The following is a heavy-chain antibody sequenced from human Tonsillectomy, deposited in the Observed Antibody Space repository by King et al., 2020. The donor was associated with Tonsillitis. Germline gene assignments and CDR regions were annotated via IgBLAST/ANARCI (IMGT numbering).Heavy chain of an antibody. J-gene: IGHJ4*02. CDR2: ISGYNENT. V-gene: IGHV1-18*04. CDR1: GYTFISYG. D-gene: IGHD6-13*01. CDR3: ARDRVGIAAAGIIDY. Sequence: QLVQSGAEVKKPGASVKVSCKASGYTFISYGFSWVRQAPGQGLEWIGWISGYNENTKYAQKLQGRVTMTTDTSTSTAYMELRSLRSDDTAVYFCARDRVGIAAAGIIDYWGQGPLVTVSS.